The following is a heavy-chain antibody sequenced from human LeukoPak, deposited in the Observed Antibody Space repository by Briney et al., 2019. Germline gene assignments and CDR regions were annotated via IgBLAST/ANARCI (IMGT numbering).Heavy chain of an antibody. D-gene: IGHD6-19*01. CDR2: IKEDGSGK. Sequence: GGSLRLSCAASGFTFSSYAMSWVRQAPGKGLEWVANIKEDGSGKHYVDSVKGRFTISRDNAKSSLNLQMNSLRAEDTAVYYCAREGLDSSGWVDWGQGTLVTVSS. V-gene: IGHV3-7*03. CDR1: GFTFSSYA. CDR3: AREGLDSSGWVD. J-gene: IGHJ4*02.